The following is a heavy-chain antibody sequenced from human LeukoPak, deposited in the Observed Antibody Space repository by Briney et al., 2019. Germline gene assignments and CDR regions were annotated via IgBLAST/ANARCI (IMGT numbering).Heavy chain of an antibody. CDR2: IYYSGNT. Sequence: SETLSLTCTVSGGSISSYYWSWIRQPPGKGLERIGYIYYSGNTNYNPSLKSRVTISVDTSKNQFSLKLSSVTAADTAVYYCARGLISGNYYHAFDIWGQGTMVTVSS. CDR1: GGSISSYY. J-gene: IGHJ3*02. D-gene: IGHD1-26*01. CDR3: ARGLISGNYYHAFDI. V-gene: IGHV4-59*01.